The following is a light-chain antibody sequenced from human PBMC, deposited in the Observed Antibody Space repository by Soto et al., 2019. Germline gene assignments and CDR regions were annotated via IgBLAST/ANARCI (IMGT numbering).Light chain of an antibody. J-gene: IGKJ3*01. CDR3: QQDETTHRGFT. Sequence: EIVLTQSPGTLSLSPGERATRSCRSSQSVSSTNLDWYQQKPGQAPRLLIYGTSTRATGIPDRFSCSGSGTDFALTISRLEPEAFAGYYCQQDETTHRGFTVGPGTKVDSK. V-gene: IGKV3-20*01. CDR1: QSVSSTN. CDR2: GTS.